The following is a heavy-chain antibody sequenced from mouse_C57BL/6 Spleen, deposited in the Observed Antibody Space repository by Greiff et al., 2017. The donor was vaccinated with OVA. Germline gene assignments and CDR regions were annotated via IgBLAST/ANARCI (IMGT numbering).Heavy chain of an antibody. Sequence: QVQLQQSGAELVKPGASVKMSCKASGYTFTSYWITWVKQRPGQGLEWIGDIYPGSGSTNYNEKFKSKATLTVDTSSSTAYMQLSSLTSEDSAVYYCARKDYGSSWYFDYWGQGTTLTVSS. CDR3: ARKDYGSSWYFDY. V-gene: IGHV1-55*01. D-gene: IGHD1-1*01. CDR2: IYPGSGST. CDR1: GYTFTSYW. J-gene: IGHJ2*01.